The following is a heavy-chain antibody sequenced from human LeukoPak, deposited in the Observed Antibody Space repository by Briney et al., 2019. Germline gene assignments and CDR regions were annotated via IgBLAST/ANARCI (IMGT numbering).Heavy chain of an antibody. Sequence: GGSLRLSCAASGFTFSSYAMSWVRQAPGKGLEWVSAISGSGGSTYYADSVKGRFTISRDNSKNTLYLQMNSLRAEDTAVYYCANTSQYVDTAMVTTFDYWGQGTLVTVSS. CDR2: ISGSGGST. V-gene: IGHV3-23*01. CDR3: ANTSQYVDTAMVTTFDY. CDR1: GFTFSSYA. J-gene: IGHJ4*02. D-gene: IGHD5-18*01.